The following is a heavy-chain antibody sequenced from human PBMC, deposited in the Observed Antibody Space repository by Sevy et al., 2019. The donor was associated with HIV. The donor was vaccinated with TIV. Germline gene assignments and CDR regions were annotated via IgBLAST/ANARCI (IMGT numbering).Heavy chain of an antibody. D-gene: IGHD6-13*01. V-gene: IGHV3-23*01. CDR3: AKAGGTGIAAAGQDY. Sequence: GGSVRLSCAASGFTFSSYAMSWVRQAPGKGLEWVSAISGSGGSTYYADSVKGRFTISRDSSKNTLYLQMDSLRAEDTAVYYCAKAGGTGIAAAGQDYWGQGTLVTVSS. J-gene: IGHJ4*02. CDR1: GFTFSSYA. CDR2: ISGSGGST.